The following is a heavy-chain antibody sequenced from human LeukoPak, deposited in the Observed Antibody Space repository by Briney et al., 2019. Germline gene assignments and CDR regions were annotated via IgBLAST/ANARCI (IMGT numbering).Heavy chain of an antibody. CDR1: GFTFSSYW. V-gene: IGHV3-7*01. CDR2: INQDGSET. Sequence: GGSLRLSCAASGFTFSSYWMSWVRQTPGKGLAWAANINQDGSETYYVDSVKGRFTISRDNAKSSLFLQMNSLRAEDTAVYYCASSLGGNQVNWGQGTLVTVSS. CDR3: ASSLGGNQVN. J-gene: IGHJ4*02. D-gene: IGHD4-23*01.